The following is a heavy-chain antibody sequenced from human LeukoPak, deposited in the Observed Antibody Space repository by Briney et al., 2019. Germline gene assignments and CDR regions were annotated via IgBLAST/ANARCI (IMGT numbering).Heavy chain of an antibody. V-gene: IGHV3-74*01. CDR2: INTDGSST. Sequence: GGSLRLSCAASGFTFSSYSMNWVRQAPGKGLVWVSRINTDGSSTSYADSVKGRFTISRDNAKNTLYLRMNSLRAEDTAVYYCARQRWFSNWFDPWGQGTLVTVSS. J-gene: IGHJ5*02. D-gene: IGHD4-23*01. CDR1: GFTFSSYS. CDR3: ARQRWFSNWFDP.